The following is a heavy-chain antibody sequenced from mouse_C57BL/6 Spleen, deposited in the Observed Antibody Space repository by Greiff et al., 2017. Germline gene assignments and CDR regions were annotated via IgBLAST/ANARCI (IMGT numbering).Heavy chain of an antibody. V-gene: IGHV1-22*01. CDR1: GYTFTDYN. J-gene: IGHJ3*01. Sequence: EVQLQQSGPELVKPGASVKMSCKASGYTFTDYNMHWVKQSHGKSLEWIGYINPNNGGTSYNQKFKGKATLTVNKSSSTAYMELRSLTSEDSAVYYCARERPFYYGFAYWGQGTLVTVSA. CDR3: ARERPFYYGFAY. CDR2: INPNNGGT. D-gene: IGHD1-1*02.